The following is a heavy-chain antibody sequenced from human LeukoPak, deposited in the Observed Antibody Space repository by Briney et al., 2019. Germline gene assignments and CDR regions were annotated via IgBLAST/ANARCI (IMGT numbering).Heavy chain of an antibody. D-gene: IGHD6-13*01. Sequence: SQTLSLTCAISGDIVSSNSAAWNWIRQSPSRGLEWLGRTYYRSKWYNDYALSVKTRITINPDTSKNQFSLQLNSVTPDDTAVYYCARDQIAAAGPTDYWGQGTLVTVSS. CDR2: TYYRSKWYN. CDR1: GDIVSSNSAA. CDR3: ARDQIAAAGPTDY. V-gene: IGHV6-1*01. J-gene: IGHJ4*02.